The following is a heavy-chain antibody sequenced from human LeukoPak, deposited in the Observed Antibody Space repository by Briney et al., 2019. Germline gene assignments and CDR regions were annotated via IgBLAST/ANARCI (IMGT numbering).Heavy chain of an antibody. Sequence: HPGRSLRLSCAASGFTFSSYAMHWVRQAPGKGLEWVAVISNDGNGKQYADSVKGRFTISRDNSKNTLYLEMNSLRVEDTAVYYCAKEGLGSTAVADRGYDYWGQGTLVSVSS. D-gene: IGHD6-19*01. CDR3: AKEGLGSTAVADRGYDY. V-gene: IGHV3-30*04. CDR2: ISNDGNGK. CDR1: GFTFSSYA. J-gene: IGHJ4*02.